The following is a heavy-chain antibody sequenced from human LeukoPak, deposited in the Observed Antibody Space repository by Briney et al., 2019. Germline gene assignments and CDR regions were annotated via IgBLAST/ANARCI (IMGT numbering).Heavy chain of an antibody. CDR1: GGSISSYY. Sequence: SETLSLTCTVSGGSISSYYWSWIRHPAGKGLEWIGRIYTSGSTNYNPSLKSRVTMSVDTSKNQFSLKLSSVTAADTAVYYCARDTYYYDSSGYWADYWGQGTLVTVSS. V-gene: IGHV4-4*07. CDR3: ARDTYYYDSSGYWADY. J-gene: IGHJ4*02. CDR2: IYTSGST. D-gene: IGHD3-22*01.